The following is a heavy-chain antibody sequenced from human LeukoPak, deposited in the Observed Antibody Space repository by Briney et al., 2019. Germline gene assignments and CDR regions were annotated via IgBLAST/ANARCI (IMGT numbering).Heavy chain of an antibody. V-gene: IGHV3-21*01. J-gene: IGHJ4*02. CDR3: ARTYYYDSSGYSLDGFDY. CDR2: ISSSSSYI. Sequence: GGSLRLSCAASGFTFSSYSMNWVRQAPGKGLEWVSSISSSSSYIYYADSVKGRFTISRDNAKNSLYLQMNSLRAEDTAVYYCARTYYYDSSGYSLDGFDYWGQGTLVTVSS. D-gene: IGHD3-22*01. CDR1: GFTFSSYS.